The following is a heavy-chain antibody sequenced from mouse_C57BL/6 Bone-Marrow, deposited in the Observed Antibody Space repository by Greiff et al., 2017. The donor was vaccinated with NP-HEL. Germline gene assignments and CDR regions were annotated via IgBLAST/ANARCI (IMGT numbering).Heavy chain of an antibody. CDR2: IYPRSGNT. CDR3: ARSKSIYYDYDKGY. J-gene: IGHJ2*01. V-gene: IGHV1-81*01. CDR1: GYTFTSYG. D-gene: IGHD2-4*01. Sequence: QVQLQQSGAELARPGASVKLSCKASGYTFTSYGISWVKQRTGQGLEWIGEIYPRSGNTYYNEKFKGKATLTADKSSSTAYMELRSLTSEDSAVYFCARSKSIYYDYDKGYWGQGTTLTVSS.